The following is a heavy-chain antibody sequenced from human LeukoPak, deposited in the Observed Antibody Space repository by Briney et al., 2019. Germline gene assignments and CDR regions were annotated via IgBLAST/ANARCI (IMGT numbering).Heavy chain of an antibody. Sequence: GASVKVSCKASGGTFSSYAISWVRQAPGQGLEWMGGIIPIFGTANYAQKFQGRVTITTDGSTSTAYMELSSLRSEDTAVYYCARDGDSGYDFQWGQGTLVTVSS. D-gene: IGHD5-12*01. J-gene: IGHJ4*02. CDR1: GGTFSSYA. V-gene: IGHV1-69*05. CDR2: IIPIFGTA. CDR3: ARDGDSGYDFQ.